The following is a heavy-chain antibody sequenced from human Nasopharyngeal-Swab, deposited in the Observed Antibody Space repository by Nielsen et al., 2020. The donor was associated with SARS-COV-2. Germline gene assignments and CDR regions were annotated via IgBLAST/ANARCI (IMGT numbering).Heavy chain of an antibody. V-gene: IGHV3-21*01. CDR3: ARVKVRITMVRGAKEKESGMDV. CDR1: GFTFSNFA. Sequence: GESLKISCAASGFTFSNFAMSWVRQAPGKGLEWVSSISSSSSYIYYADSVKGRFTISRDNAKNSLYLQMNSLRAEDTAVYYCARVKVRITMVRGAKEKESGMDVWGQGTTVTVSS. CDR2: ISSSSSYI. D-gene: IGHD3-10*01. J-gene: IGHJ6*02.